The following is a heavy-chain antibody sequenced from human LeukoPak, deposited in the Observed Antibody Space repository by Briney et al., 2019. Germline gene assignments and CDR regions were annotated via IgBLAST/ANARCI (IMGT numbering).Heavy chain of an antibody. V-gene: IGHV3-21*01. CDR1: GFSLSDYG. J-gene: IGHJ4*02. CDR2: VSGTSSYI. Sequence: GGSLRLSCEVSGFSLSDYGVNWVRQAPGKGLEWISSVSGTSSYIFYTDSVKGRFTISRDNAKNSLDLQMNSLRAEDTAVYYCARGNNWSGSGSSYYFDDWGQGTLVTVSS. CDR3: ARGNNWSGSGSSYYFDD. D-gene: IGHD3-10*01.